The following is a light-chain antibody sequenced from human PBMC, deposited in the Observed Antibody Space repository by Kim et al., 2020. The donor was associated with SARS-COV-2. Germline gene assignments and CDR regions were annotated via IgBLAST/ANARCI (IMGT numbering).Light chain of an antibody. CDR2: SAS. Sequence: DIQMPQSPSSLSASVGDRVSITCRTSQTISNYLKWYQQRPGKAPSLLIYSASTLQSGVPSRFSSSGSGTDFTLTISSLQPGDSATDDYRQNYNVPRSFGQGTKLEI. V-gene: IGKV1-39*01. CDR1: QTISNY. CDR3: RQNYNVPRS. J-gene: IGKJ2*01.